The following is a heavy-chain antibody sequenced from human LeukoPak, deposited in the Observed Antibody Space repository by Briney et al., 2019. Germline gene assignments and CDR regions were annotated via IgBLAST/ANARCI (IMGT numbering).Heavy chain of an antibody. V-gene: IGHV4-59*12. Sequence: SETLSLTCTVSGGSISSYYWSWIRQPPGKGLEWIGYIYYSGSTNYNPSLKSRVTISVDTSKNQFSLKLSSVTAADTAVYYCARAQPITMIVVGIFDIWGQGTMVTVSS. CDR1: GGSISSYY. J-gene: IGHJ3*02. D-gene: IGHD3-22*01. CDR2: IYYSGST. CDR3: ARAQPITMIVVGIFDI.